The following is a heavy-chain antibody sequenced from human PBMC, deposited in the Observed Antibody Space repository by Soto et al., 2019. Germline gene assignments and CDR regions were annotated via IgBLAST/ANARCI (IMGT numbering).Heavy chain of an antibody. CDR1: GDSITSNSYF. V-gene: IGHV4-39*01. CDR2: IYYSGST. D-gene: IGHD3-9*01. J-gene: IGHJ4*02. Sequence: PSETLSLTCTVSGDSITSNSYFWAWIRQPPGKGLEWIGSIYYSGSTYHNPSLKSRVTISVDRSNNQFSLKLTSVTAADTAVYYCARHFSVDHFDHWGQGTLVTVSS. CDR3: ARHFSVDHFDH.